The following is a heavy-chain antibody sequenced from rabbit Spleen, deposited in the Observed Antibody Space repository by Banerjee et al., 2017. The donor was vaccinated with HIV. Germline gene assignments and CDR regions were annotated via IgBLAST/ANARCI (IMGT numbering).Heavy chain of an antibody. Sequence: QSLEESGGGLVKPGASLTLTCTASGVSFSSSHYMCWVRQAPGKGLEWIACIEGGSSAFSYFASWAKGRFTISKTSSTTVTLQMTSLTAADTATYFCARDSGSSFSSYGMDLWGPGTLVTVS. J-gene: IGHJ6*01. V-gene: IGHV1S40*01. CDR1: GVSFSSSHY. CDR2: IEGGSSAFS. CDR3: ARDSGSSFSSYGMDL. D-gene: IGHD8-1*01.